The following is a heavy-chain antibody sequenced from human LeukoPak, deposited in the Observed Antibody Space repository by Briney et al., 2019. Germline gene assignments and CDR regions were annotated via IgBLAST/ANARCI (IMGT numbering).Heavy chain of an antibody. J-gene: IGHJ4*02. Sequence: SETLSLTCSVSGGSIGSYYWSWLRQPAGKGLEWIGRIYTNGSTIYNPSLKSRVTMSLDMSKNHISLKLSSVTAADTAMYYCARDLTRSGCSIYFDSWGQGTLVTVSS. V-gene: IGHV4-4*07. CDR2: IYTNGST. CDR1: GGSIGSYY. D-gene: IGHD6-19*01. CDR3: ARDLTRSGCSIYFDS.